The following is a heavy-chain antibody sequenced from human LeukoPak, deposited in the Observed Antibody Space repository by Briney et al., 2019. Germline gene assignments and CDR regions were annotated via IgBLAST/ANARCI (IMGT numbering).Heavy chain of an antibody. Sequence: PGGSLRLSCAASGFTFSSYGMHWVRQAPGKGLEWVAVIWFDGNNKYYAESVKGRFTISGDNSKNTLYLQMNSLRAEDTAVYYCARERRQWLVQDDYYFDSWGQGTLVTVSS. V-gene: IGHV3-33*01. CDR1: GFTFSSYG. D-gene: IGHD6-19*01. CDR2: IWFDGNNK. J-gene: IGHJ4*02. CDR3: ARERRQWLVQDDYYFDS.